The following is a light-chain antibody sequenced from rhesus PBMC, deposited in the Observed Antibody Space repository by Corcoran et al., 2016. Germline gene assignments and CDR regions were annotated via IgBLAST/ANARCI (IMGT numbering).Light chain of an antibody. CDR1: ESVSVFGLNV. CDR3: LRTRNFPT. J-gene: IGKJ4*01. CDR2: QAS. Sequence: DIVLSQSPASLAVSPGQRATITCRASESVSVFGLNVIHWYQQKPGKPPKLLIYQASYRETGVPARFSGSGSGTDFPLTINPVESYDGAHYYCLRTRNFPTFGPGTKVEIK. V-gene: IGKV7-13*01.